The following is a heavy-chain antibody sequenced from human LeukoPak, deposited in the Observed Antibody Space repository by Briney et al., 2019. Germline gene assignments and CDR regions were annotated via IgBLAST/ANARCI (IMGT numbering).Heavy chain of an antibody. CDR1: GGTFSSYA. V-gene: IGHV1-69*05. CDR3: ARFGALFGSSSKYYYVDV. Sequence: SVKVSCKASGGTFSSYAISWVRQAPGQGLEWMGRIIPIFGTANYAQKFQGRVTITTDESTSTAYMELSSLRSEDTAVYYCARFGALFGSSSKYYYVDVWGKGTTVTVSS. J-gene: IGHJ6*03. D-gene: IGHD6-6*01. CDR2: IIPIFGTA.